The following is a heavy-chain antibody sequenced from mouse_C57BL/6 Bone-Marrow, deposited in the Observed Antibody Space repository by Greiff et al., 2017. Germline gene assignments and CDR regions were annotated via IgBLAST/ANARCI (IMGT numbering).Heavy chain of an antibody. V-gene: IGHV5-6*01. Sequence: VQLKQSGGDLVKPGGSLKLSCAASGFTFSSYGMSWVRLTPDKRLELVATISSGGSYTYYPDSVKGRFTISRDNVKNTLYLQMSSLKSEDTAMYYCARSYYYGSSYDWFAYWGQGTLVTVSA. CDR2: ISSGGSYT. CDR1: GFTFSSYG. D-gene: IGHD1-1*01. CDR3: ARSYYYGSSYDWFAY. J-gene: IGHJ3*01.